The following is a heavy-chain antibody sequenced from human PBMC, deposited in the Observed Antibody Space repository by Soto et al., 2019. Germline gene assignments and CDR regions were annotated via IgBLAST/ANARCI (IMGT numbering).Heavy chain of an antibody. CDR1: GASISNGYYS. D-gene: IGHD1-26*01. J-gene: IGHJ4*02. CDR2: IHSGGTT. CDR3: ARGPSGDKVDY. Sequence: QVQLQEPGPRLVEPSHTLSLTCTVSGASISNGYYSWSWIRQSPGTGLEWIGHIHSGGTTYSNPSLQSRLTISGDMSKNQVSLELSSLTAADTAVYYCARGPSGDKVDYWGQGTLVTVSS. V-gene: IGHV4-30-4*01.